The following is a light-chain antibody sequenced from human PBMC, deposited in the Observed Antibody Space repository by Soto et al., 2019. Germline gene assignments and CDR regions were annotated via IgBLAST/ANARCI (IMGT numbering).Light chain of an antibody. CDR1: QSVSSN. Sequence: EIVLTQSPATLSLSPGERATLSCRASQSVSSNLAWYHQKPGQAPRLLIYDASNSTTGIPARFSGSESGTDFTLTISSLEPEDFAVYYWQQRSNWPPYTFGQGTKLEIK. CDR2: DAS. CDR3: QQRSNWPPYT. V-gene: IGKV3-11*01. J-gene: IGKJ2*01.